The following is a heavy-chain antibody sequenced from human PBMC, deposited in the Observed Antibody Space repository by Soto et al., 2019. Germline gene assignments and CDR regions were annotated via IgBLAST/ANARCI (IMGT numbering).Heavy chain of an antibody. CDR3: AEEIDDYADFNH. D-gene: IGHD4-17*01. Sequence: SVKVSCKASGYTFTNYAMHWVRQARGQRLEWIGWVVVGSDNTRYAQNFQDRVTITRDMSTSTSYMELSSLTSEDTAVYFCAEEIDDYADFNHWGQGTPVTVSS. J-gene: IGHJ5*02. CDR2: VVVGSDNT. CDR1: GYTFTNYA. V-gene: IGHV1-58*02.